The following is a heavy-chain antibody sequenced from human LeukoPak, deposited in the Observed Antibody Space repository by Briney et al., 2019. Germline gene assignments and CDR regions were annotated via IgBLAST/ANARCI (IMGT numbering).Heavy chain of an antibody. J-gene: IGHJ6*03. Sequence: PGGSLRLSCAASGFTFSSYSMSWVRQAPGKGLEWVSSISSSSSYIYYADSVKGRFTISRDNAKNSLYLQMNSLRAEDTAVYYCARLVRYYDFWSGYKYYYYMDVWGKGTTVTVSS. CDR1: GFTFSSYS. D-gene: IGHD3-3*01. CDR2: ISSSSSYI. CDR3: ARLVRYYDFWSGYKYYYYMDV. V-gene: IGHV3-21*01.